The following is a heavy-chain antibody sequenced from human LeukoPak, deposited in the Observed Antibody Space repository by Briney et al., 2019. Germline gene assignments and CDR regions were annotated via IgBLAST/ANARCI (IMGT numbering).Heavy chain of an antibody. CDR2: IYYSGST. D-gene: IGHD5-24*01. V-gene: IGHV4-59*08. Sequence: SETLSLTCTVSGGSISSYYWSWIRQPPGKGLEWIGYIYYSGSTNYNPSLKSRVTISVDTSKNQFSLKLSSVTAADTAVYYCARHLGGRDGYKSLDYWGQGTLVTVSS. J-gene: IGHJ4*02. CDR1: GGSISSYY. CDR3: ARHLGGRDGYKSLDY.